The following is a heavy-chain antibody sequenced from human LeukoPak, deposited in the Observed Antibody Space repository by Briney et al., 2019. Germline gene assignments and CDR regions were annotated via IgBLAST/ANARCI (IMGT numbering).Heavy chain of an antibody. CDR1: GFTFSSYA. CDR2: ISDGGGST. V-gene: IGHV3-23*01. CDR3: ARGGRSGDYYYVFDY. J-gene: IGHJ4*02. Sequence: PGGSLRLSCAASGFTFSSYAMSWVRQAPGKGLEWVSVISDGGGSTYYADSVKDRFTISGDTSKDTLYLQMNSLRAEDSAVYYCARGGRSGDYYYVFDYWGQGTLVTVSS. D-gene: IGHD3-22*01.